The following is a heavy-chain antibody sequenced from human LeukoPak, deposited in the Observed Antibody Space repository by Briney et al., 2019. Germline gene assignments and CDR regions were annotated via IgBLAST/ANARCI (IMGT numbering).Heavy chain of an antibody. D-gene: IGHD6-6*01. Sequence: SVKVPCKASGGTFSSYAISWVRQAPGQGLEWMGGIIPIFGTANYAQKFQGRVTITADESTSTAYMELSSLRSEDTAVYYCARGGAARQFLGVDYWGQGTLVTVSS. CDR3: ARGGAARQFLGVDY. CDR1: GGTFSSYA. V-gene: IGHV1-69*13. J-gene: IGHJ4*02. CDR2: IIPIFGTA.